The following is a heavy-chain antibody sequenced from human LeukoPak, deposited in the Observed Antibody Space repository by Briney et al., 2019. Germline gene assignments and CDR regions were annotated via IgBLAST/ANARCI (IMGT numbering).Heavy chain of an antibody. CDR3: ARIDCSGGSCYSGGASY. Sequence: ASVKVSCKASGYTFNSHGISWVRQAPGQGLEWMGWISAYSGNTNYAQKLQGRVTMTTDTSTSTAYMELRSLRSDDTAVYYCARIDCSGGSCYSGGASYWGQGTLVTVSS. CDR2: ISAYSGNT. V-gene: IGHV1-18*04. CDR1: GYTFNSHG. J-gene: IGHJ4*02. D-gene: IGHD2-15*01.